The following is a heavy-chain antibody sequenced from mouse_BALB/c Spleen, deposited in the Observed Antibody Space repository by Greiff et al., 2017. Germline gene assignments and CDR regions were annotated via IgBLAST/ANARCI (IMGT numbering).Heavy chain of an antibody. CDR1: GFTFSSYA. CDR2: ISSGGSYT. Sequence: EVQLVESGGGLVKPGGSLKLSCAASGFTFSSYAMSWVRQSPEKRLEWVAEISSGGSYTYYPDTVTGRFTISRDNAKNTLYLEMSSLRSEDTAMYYCARATAPHYYAMDYWGQGTSVTVSS. V-gene: IGHV5-9-4*01. D-gene: IGHD1-2*01. J-gene: IGHJ4*01. CDR3: ARATAPHYYAMDY.